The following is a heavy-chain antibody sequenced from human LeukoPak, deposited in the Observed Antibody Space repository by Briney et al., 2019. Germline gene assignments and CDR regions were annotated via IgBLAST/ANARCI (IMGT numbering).Heavy chain of an antibody. D-gene: IGHD3-16*02. V-gene: IGHV3-23*01. Sequence: GGSLRLSCAASGFSFSSHGMSRVRQAPGKGLEWVSGIIGGAGSTYYADSVKGRFTISRDNSKNTLYLQMNSLRAEDTAVYYCAKEEGSVWGELSLSSFDYWGQGTLVTVSS. CDR2: IIGGAGST. J-gene: IGHJ4*02. CDR3: AKEEGSVWGELSLSSFDY. CDR1: GFSFSSHG.